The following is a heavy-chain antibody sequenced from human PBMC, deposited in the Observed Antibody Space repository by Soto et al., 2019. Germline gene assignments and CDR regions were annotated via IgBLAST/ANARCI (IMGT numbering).Heavy chain of an antibody. V-gene: IGHV3-21*01. D-gene: IGHD4-17*01. J-gene: IGHJ4*02. CDR1: GFTFRTYS. CDR3: ARAGDYGDYSIEY. Sequence: EEQLVESGGGLVKPGGSLRLSCAASGFTFRTYSMNWVRQAPGKGLEWVSTISSGSSYIYYADSVKGRFTISRDNAKNSLYLQMNSLRAEDTAVYYCARAGDYGDYSIEYWGQGTLVTVSS. CDR2: ISSGSSYI.